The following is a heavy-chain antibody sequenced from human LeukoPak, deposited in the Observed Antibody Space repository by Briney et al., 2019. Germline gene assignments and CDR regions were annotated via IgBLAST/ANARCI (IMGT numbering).Heavy chain of an antibody. CDR2: IYYSGST. D-gene: IGHD3-22*01. V-gene: IGHV4-59*01. J-gene: IGHJ4*02. CDR1: GGSISSYY. CDR3: ARGLAYDSSAFHY. Sequence: SETLSLTCTVSGGSISSYYWSWIRQPPGKGLEWIGYIYYSGSTNYNPSLKSRVTISVDTSKNQFSLKLSSVTAADTAVYYCARGLAYDSSAFHYWGQGTLVIVSS.